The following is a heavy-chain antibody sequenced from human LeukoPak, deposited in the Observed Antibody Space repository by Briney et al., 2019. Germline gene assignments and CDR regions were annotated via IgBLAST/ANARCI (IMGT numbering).Heavy chain of an antibody. Sequence: GGSLRLSCAASGFTFSSYSMNWVRQAPGKGLEWVSSISSSSSYIYYADSVKGRFAISRDNSKNTLYLQMNSLRAEDTAVYYCAKAIRIQLWSYFDYWGQGTLVTVSS. CDR2: ISSSSSYI. D-gene: IGHD5-18*01. J-gene: IGHJ4*02. CDR1: GFTFSSYS. CDR3: AKAIRIQLWSYFDY. V-gene: IGHV3-21*04.